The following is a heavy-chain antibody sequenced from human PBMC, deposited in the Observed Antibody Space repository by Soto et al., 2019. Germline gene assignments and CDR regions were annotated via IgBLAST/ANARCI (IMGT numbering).Heavy chain of an antibody. Sequence: GASVKVSCKASGYTFTSYAMHWVRQAPGQRLEWMGWINAGNGNTKYSQKFQGRVTITRDTSASTAYMELSSLRSEDTAVYYCARGLNGYLHYFDYSGQGTLVTVSS. D-gene: IGHD5-18*01. V-gene: IGHV1-3*01. CDR2: INAGNGNT. J-gene: IGHJ4*02. CDR1: GYTFTSYA. CDR3: ARGLNGYLHYFDY.